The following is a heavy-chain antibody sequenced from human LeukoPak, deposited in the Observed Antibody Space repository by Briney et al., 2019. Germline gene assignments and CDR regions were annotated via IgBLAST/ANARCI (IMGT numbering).Heavy chain of an antibody. J-gene: IGHJ3*02. CDR3: ARGGRVPDAFDI. Sequence: SETLSLTCTVAGGSISSYYWSWSRQPAGKGLDGGGRIYTSGSTNYNPSLKSRVTISVDTSKNQFSLKLSSVTAADTAVYYCARGGRVPDAFDIWGQGTMVTVYS. CDR2: IYTSGST. V-gene: IGHV4-4*07. CDR1: GGSISSYY. D-gene: IGHD1-26*01.